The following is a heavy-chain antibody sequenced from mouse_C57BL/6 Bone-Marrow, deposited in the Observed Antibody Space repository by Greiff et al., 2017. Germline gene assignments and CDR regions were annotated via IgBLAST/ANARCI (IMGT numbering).Heavy chain of an antibody. CDR2: IYPGGGYT. CDR3: ARCNPYAMDY. CDR1: GYTFTNYW. J-gene: IGHJ4*01. Sequence: QVQLQQSGAELVRPGTSVKMSCKASGYTFTNYWIGWAKQRPGHGLEWIGDIYPGGGYTNYNEKFKGKATLTADKSSSTAYMQFSSLTSEDSAIYYCARCNPYAMDYWGQGTSVTVSS. V-gene: IGHV1-63*01. D-gene: IGHD2-1*01.